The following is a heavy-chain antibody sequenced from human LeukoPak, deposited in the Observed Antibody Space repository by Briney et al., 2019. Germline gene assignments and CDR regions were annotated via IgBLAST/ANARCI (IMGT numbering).Heavy chain of an antibody. V-gene: IGHV4-61*02. CDR3: ARKGDV. Sequence: PSDTLSLTCTVSGGSISSGSYYWSWIRQPAGKGLEWIGRIYTSGSTDYNPSLKSRVTISVDTSKNQFSLKLSSVTATDTAVYYCARKGDVWGKGTTVTVSS. CDR2: IYTSGST. J-gene: IGHJ6*04. CDR1: GGSISSGSYY.